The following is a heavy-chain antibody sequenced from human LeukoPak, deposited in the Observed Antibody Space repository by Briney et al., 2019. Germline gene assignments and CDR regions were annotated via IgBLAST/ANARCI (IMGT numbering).Heavy chain of an antibody. Sequence: GASVKVSCKASGYTFTSYGISWVRQAPGQGLEWMGWISAYNGNTNYAQKLQGRVTMTTDTSTSTAYMELRSLRPDDTAVYYCARVDCGGTSCKVLPEYWGQGTLVTVSS. CDR3: ARVDCGGTSCKVLPEY. V-gene: IGHV1-18*01. CDR1: GYTFTSYG. J-gene: IGHJ4*02. CDR2: ISAYNGNT. D-gene: IGHD2-2*01.